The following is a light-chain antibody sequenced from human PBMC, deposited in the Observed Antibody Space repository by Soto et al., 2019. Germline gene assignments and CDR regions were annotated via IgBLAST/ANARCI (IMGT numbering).Light chain of an antibody. CDR1: QTISSW. V-gene: IGKV1-5*01. J-gene: IGKJ4*01. Sequence: DIQMTQSPSSLSGSVGDRVTITCRASQTISSWLAWYQWRPGKAPKSLIYDASILESGVASRFSGSGSGTEFTLTISSLQPDDFATYYCQQYNVYPTFGGGTKVDIK. CDR2: DAS. CDR3: QQYNVYPT.